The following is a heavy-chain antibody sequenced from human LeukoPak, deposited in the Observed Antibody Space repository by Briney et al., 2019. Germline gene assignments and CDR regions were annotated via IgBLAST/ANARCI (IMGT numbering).Heavy chain of an antibody. CDR1: GGSISSRSSY. V-gene: IGHV4-39*01. CDR3: ARIRYSSSSYHFDY. D-gene: IGHD6-13*01. J-gene: IGHJ4*02. Sequence: SETLSLTCTVSGGSISSRSSYWGWIRQPPGKGLEWIGSIYYSGSTYYNPSLKSRVTISVDTSKNQFSLKLSSVTAADTAVYYCARIRYSSSSYHFDYWGQGTLVTVSS. CDR2: IYYSGST.